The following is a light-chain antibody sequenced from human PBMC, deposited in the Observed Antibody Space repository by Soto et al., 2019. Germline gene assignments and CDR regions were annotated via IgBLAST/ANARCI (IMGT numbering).Light chain of an antibody. CDR1: SSNIGARHD. J-gene: IGLJ1*01. V-gene: IGLV1-40*01. CDR3: QSYDNEVNGLYV. Sequence: QSVLTQSPSVSAAPGQRVTISCTGSSSNIGARHDVHWYQQLPGRAPKPLFYGYGDRPSGVPDRFSVSKSGTSAYLAITGLQADDEADYYCQSYDNEVNGLYVFGTGTKVTVL. CDR2: GYG.